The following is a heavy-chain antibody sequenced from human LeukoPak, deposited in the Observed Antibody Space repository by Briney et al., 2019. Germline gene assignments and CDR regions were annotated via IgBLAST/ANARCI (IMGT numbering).Heavy chain of an antibody. Sequence: ASVKVSCKASGYTFNGYYLHWVRQAPGQGLEWMGWISVYNGKTNYAQKLQGRVTMTTDTSTNTAYMELRSLRSDDTAMYYCARDRVRRSTTGGAFDIWGQGTMVTVSS. V-gene: IGHV1-18*04. CDR1: GYTFNGYY. D-gene: IGHD2/OR15-2a*01. J-gene: IGHJ3*02. CDR2: ISVYNGKT. CDR3: ARDRVRRSTTGGAFDI.